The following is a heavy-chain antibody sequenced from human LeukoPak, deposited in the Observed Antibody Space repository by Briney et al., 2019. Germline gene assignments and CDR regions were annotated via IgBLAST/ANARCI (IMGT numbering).Heavy chain of an antibody. J-gene: IGHJ4*02. CDR1: GFTVSVNY. D-gene: IGHD6-19*01. V-gene: IGHV3-53*01. CDR2: IYSGGGA. Sequence: GGSLRLSCAASGFTVSVNYMSWVRQAPGKGLEWVSVIYSGGGAYYADSVKGRFTISRDNSKNTLYLQMNSLRAEDTAVYYCVIGEKYSSGWYDSVWGQGTLVTVSS. CDR3: VIGEKYSSGWYDSV.